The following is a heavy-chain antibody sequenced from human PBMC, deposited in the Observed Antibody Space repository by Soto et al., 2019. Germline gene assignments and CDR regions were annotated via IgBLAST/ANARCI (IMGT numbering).Heavy chain of an antibody. CDR2: IIPILGIA. Sequence: QVQLVQSGAEVKKPGSSVKVSCKASGGTFSSYTISWLRQAPGQGLEWMGRIIPILGIANYAQKFQGRDTITADKSTSTAYMELSSLRSEETAVYYCASSSTTVDWFDPWGQGTLFTVSS. V-gene: IGHV1-69*02. D-gene: IGHD4-17*01. CDR1: GGTFSSYT. CDR3: ASSSTTVDWFDP. J-gene: IGHJ5*02.